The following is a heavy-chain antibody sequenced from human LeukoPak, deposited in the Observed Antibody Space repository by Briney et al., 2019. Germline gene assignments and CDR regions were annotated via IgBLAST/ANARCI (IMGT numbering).Heavy chain of an antibody. CDR2: IHYSGST. D-gene: IGHD3-22*01. Sequence: PSETLSLTCTVSGGSISTYYWSWIRQPPGKGLEWIGYIHYSGSTNYNPSFKSRVTISVDRSKNQFSLKLSSVTAADTALYYCASGYDTSDYPGFAMWGQGTTVTVSS. V-gene: IGHV4-59*01. CDR1: GGSISTYY. J-gene: IGHJ3*02. CDR3: ASGYDTSDYPGFAM.